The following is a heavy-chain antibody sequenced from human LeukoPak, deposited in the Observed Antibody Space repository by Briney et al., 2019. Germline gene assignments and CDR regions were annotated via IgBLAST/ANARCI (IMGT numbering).Heavy chain of an antibody. D-gene: IGHD3-22*01. J-gene: IGHJ4*02. Sequence: SETLSLTCTVSGGSISGYYWSWIRQPPGKGLECIGYIYYSGSTNYNPSLKSRVTISVDTSSNQFSLKLTSVTAADTAVYYCAKVSDRDSSGYYWGFEYWGQGTLVTVSS. CDR1: GGSISGYY. CDR2: IYYSGST. CDR3: AKVSDRDSSGYYWGFEY. V-gene: IGHV4-59*08.